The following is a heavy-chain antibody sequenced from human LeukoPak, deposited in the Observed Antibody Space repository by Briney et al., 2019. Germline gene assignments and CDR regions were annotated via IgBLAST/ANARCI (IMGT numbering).Heavy chain of an antibody. J-gene: IGHJ6*03. CDR3: ARGGIPAGPYYYFYYMDV. CDR2: ISYDGNNK. CDR1: GFTFSRNV. Sequence: PGSSLRLSCAASGFTFSRNVMHWVRQAPGKGLEWVALISYDGNNKFYADSVKGRSTISRDNSRNTLYLQMNSLRGEDAAVYSCARGGIPAGPYYYFYYMDVWGKGTAVTVSS. V-gene: IGHV3-30*01. D-gene: IGHD3-10*01.